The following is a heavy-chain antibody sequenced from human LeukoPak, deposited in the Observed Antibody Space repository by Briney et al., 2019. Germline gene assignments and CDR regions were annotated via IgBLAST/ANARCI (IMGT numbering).Heavy chain of an antibody. CDR2: VSSSGGSP. CDR3: ARLYGSGSYYGGISPYRP. J-gene: IGHJ4*02. CDR1: GFTFSSYA. D-gene: IGHD3-10*01. Sequence: GGSLRLSCAASGFTFSSYAMSWVRQTPGKGLEWVSGVSSSGGSPYYADSVKGRFTISRDNSKNTLYLQINSLRAEDTAVYYCARLYGSGSYYGGISPYRPWGQGTLVTVSS. V-gene: IGHV3-23*01.